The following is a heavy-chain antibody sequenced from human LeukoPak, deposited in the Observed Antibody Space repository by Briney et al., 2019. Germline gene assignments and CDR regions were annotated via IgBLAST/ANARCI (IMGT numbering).Heavy chain of an antibody. J-gene: IGHJ4*02. Sequence: PGGSLRLSCAASGFTFSSYWMSWVRQAPGKGLEWVANINQDGSEQYYVGSVKGRFTISRDNTKNSLYLQMNSLRAEDTAVYYCARVGYCSTTSCYWRAFDYWGQGTLVTVSS. D-gene: IGHD2-2*01. V-gene: IGHV3-7*01. CDR3: ARVGYCSTTSCYWRAFDY. CDR2: INQDGSEQ. CDR1: GFTFSSYW.